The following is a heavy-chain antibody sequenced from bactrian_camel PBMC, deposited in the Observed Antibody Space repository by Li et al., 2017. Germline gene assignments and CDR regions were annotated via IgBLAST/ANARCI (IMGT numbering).Heavy chain of an antibody. CDR1: GFTFSSYY. J-gene: IGHJ4*01. CDR3: LVGFDY. CDR2: IYGDGTIT. V-gene: IGHV3S6*01. D-gene: IGHD2*01. Sequence: HVQLVESGGGLVQPGGSLILSCVASGFTFSSYYMNWVRQAPGKGLEWVSSIYGDGTITDYADSVKGRFTISRDNAKNTLYLQLNSLTRADSAMYYCLVGFDYWGQGTQVTVS.